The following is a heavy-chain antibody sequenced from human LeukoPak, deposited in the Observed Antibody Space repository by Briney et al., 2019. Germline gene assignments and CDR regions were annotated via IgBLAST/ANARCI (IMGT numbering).Heavy chain of an antibody. V-gene: IGHV4-59*12. D-gene: IGHD1-26*01. CDR1: GGSTSSYY. Sequence: SETLSLTCTVSGGSTSSYYWSWIRQPPGKGLEWIGYIYYSGSTNYNPSLKSRVTISVDTSKNHFSLKLSSVTAADTAVYYCARGALKWELPPIRARKSYYFDYWGQGTLVTVSS. CDR3: ARGALKWELPPIRARKSYYFDY. J-gene: IGHJ4*02. CDR2: IYYSGST.